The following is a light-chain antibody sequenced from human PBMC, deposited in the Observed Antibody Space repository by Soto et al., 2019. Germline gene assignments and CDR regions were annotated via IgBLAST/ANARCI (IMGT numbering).Light chain of an antibody. J-gene: IGKJ5*01. Sequence: EIVMTQSPVTLAVSPGERATLSCRASQSVSSNLAWYQQKPGQAPRPLIYGASTRATGIPARFSGSGSGTDFTLTISRLEPEDFAVYYCQQYGSSPRVPSGQGTRLEIK. CDR2: GAS. V-gene: IGKV3-20*01. CDR1: QSVSSN. CDR3: QQYGSSPRVP.